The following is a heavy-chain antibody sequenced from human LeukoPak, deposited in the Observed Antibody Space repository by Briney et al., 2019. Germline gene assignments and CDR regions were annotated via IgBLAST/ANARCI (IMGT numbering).Heavy chain of an antibody. V-gene: IGHV4-30-2*03. D-gene: IGHD4-17*01. CDR1: GGSISSGGYY. CDR2: IYYSGST. J-gene: IGHJ4*02. CDR3: GSYGDYPYFDY. Sequence: SQTLSLTCTVSGGSISSGGYYWSWIRQPPGKGLEWIGSIYYSGSTYYNPSLKSRVTISVDTSKNQFSLKLSSVTAADTAVYYCGSYGDYPYFDYWGQGTLVTVSS.